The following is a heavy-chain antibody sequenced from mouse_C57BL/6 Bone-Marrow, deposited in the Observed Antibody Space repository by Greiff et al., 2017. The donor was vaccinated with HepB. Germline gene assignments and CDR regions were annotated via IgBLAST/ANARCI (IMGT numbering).Heavy chain of an antibody. J-gene: IGHJ3*01. CDR1: GFSLTSYG. D-gene: IGHD1-1*02. CDR2: IWGVGST. Sequence: VQLQQSGPGLVAPSQSLSITCTVSGFSLTSYGVDWVRQSPGKGLEWLGVIWGVGSTNYNSALKSRVGISKDNSKSQVFLKMNSLQTDDTAMYYCSSEGGNPWFAYWGQGTLVTVSA. CDR3: SSEGGNPWFAY. V-gene: IGHV2-6*01.